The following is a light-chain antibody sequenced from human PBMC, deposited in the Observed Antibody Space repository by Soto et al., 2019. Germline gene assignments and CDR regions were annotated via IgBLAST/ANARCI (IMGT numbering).Light chain of an antibody. Sequence: SVLTQPRSVSGSPGRSVAISCTGTSSDVGGYDYVSWFQQHPGKAPKLMIYDVSKRPSGVPDRFSGSKSGNTASLTISGLQAEDEADYYCCSYAGSPYVFGTGTKVTVL. V-gene: IGLV2-11*01. J-gene: IGLJ1*01. CDR2: DVS. CDR1: SSDVGGYDY. CDR3: CSYAGSPYV.